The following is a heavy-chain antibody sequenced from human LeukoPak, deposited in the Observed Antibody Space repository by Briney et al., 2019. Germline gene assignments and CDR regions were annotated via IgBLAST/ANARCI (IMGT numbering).Heavy chain of an antibody. CDR2: ISAYNGNT. CDR1: GYTFTSYG. CDR3: ARSSGYDWRDYFDY. V-gene: IGHV1-18*04. Sequence: ASVKVSCKASGYTFTSYGITWVQQAPGQGLEWMGWISAYNGNTNYAQKLQGRVTMTTDTSTSTAYMELRSLRSDDTAVYYCARSSGYDWRDYFDYWGQGTLVTVSS. D-gene: IGHD5-12*01. J-gene: IGHJ4*02.